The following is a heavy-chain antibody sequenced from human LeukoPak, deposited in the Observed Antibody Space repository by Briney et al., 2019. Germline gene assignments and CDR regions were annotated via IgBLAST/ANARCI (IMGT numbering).Heavy chain of an antibody. CDR2: IYTSGST. CDR1: GGSISSYY. V-gene: IGHV4-4*07. CDR3: ARGSPWYYDFWSGYRPDYMDV. J-gene: IGHJ6*03. Sequence: PSETLSLTCTVSGGSISSYYWSWIRQPAGKGLEWIGRIYTSGSTNYNPSLKSRVTMSVDTSKNQFSLKLSSVTDADTAVYYCARGSPWYYDFWSGYRPDYMDVWGKGTTVTVSS. D-gene: IGHD3-3*01.